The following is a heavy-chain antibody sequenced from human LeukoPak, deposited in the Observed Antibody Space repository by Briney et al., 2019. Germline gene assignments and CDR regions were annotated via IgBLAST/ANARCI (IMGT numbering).Heavy chain of an antibody. CDR1: GFAFSSYS. Sequence: PGGSLRLSCAASGFAFSSYSMNWVRQAPGKGLEWVSSISSSSSYIYYADSVKGRFTISRDNAKNSLYLQMNSLRAEDTAVYYCARGGWGMATTYFDYWGQGTLVTVSS. CDR3: ARGGWGMATTYFDY. V-gene: IGHV3-21*01. CDR2: ISSSSSYI. D-gene: IGHD5-24*01. J-gene: IGHJ4*02.